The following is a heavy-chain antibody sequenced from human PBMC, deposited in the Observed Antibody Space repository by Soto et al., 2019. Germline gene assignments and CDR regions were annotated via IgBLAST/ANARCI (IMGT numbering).Heavy chain of an antibody. CDR1: GYTFTSYD. CDR2: MNPNSGNT. D-gene: IGHD3-9*01. CDR3: ARGPPRLRYFDWLGGAFDI. Sequence: QVQLVQSGAEVKKPGASVKVSCKASGYTFTSYDINWVRQATGQGLEWMGWMNPNSGNTGYAQKFQGRVTMTRNTAISTAYMELSSLRSEDTAVDYCARGPPRLRYFDWLGGAFDIWGQGTMVTVSS. J-gene: IGHJ3*02. V-gene: IGHV1-8*01.